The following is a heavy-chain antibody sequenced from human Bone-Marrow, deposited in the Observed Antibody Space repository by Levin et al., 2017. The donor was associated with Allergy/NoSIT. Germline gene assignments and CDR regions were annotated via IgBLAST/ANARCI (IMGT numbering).Heavy chain of an antibody. Sequence: GGSLRLSCAASGFTFSSYEMNWVRQAPGKGLEWVSYISSSGSTIYYADSVKGRFTISRDNAKNSLYLQMNSLRAEDTAVYYCARDYFGGVIVGYYFDYWGQGTLVTVSS. J-gene: IGHJ4*02. V-gene: IGHV3-48*03. D-gene: IGHD3-16*02. CDR2: ISSSGSTI. CDR1: GFTFSSYE. CDR3: ARDYFGGVIVGYYFDY.